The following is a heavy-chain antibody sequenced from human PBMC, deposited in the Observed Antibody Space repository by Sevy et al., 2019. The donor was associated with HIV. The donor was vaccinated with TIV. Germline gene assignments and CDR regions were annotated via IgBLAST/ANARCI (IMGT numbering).Heavy chain of an antibody. CDR1: GYSFTSYW. CDR3: ARQGDEYSSSWYRWFDP. CDR2: IYPGDSDT. D-gene: IGHD6-13*01. J-gene: IGHJ5*02. V-gene: IGHV5-51*01. Sequence: GESLKISCKGSGYSFTSYWIGWVRQMPGKGLEWMGIIYPGDSDTRDSPSFQGQVTISADKSISTAYLQWSSLKASDTAMYYCARQGDEYSSSWYRWFDPWGQGTLVTVSS.